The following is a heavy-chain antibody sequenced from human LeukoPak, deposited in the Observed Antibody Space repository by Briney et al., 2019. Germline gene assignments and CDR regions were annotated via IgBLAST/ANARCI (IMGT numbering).Heavy chain of an antibody. V-gene: IGHV1-2*02. J-gene: IGHJ4*02. CDR3: ARDHGTVPAANSPDY. CDR1: GYTFTDYY. Sequence: ASVKVSCKASGYTFTDYYIHWMRQAPGQGLEWMGWTNPTSRGTNYAQKFQGRVTVTSDASISTAYMELSSLRSDDTAVYFCARDHGTVPAANSPDYWGQGTLVTVSS. CDR2: TNPTSRGT. D-gene: IGHD2-2*01.